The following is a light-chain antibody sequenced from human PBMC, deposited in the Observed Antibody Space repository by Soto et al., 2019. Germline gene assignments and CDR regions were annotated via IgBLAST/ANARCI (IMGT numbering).Light chain of an antibody. CDR3: QSYDNRLSAWV. CDR1: SSNIGAGWR. CDR2: DND. J-gene: IGLJ3*02. Sequence: QSVLTQTPSVSGAPGQRVTISCTGGSSNIGAGWRVHWFQQLPGTAPQLLIFDNDNRPSGVPDRFSGSKSGTAASLAITGLQAEDEADYYCQSYDNRLSAWVFGGGTKLTVL. V-gene: IGLV1-40*01.